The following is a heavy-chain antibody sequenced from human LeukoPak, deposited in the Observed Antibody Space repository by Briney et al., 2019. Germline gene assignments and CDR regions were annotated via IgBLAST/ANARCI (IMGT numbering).Heavy chain of an antibody. V-gene: IGHV1-2*02. CDR3: ARRGMYYYDSSGYYYGVTGDLDY. J-gene: IGHJ4*02. D-gene: IGHD3-22*01. Sequence: ASVKVSCKASGYTFTGYYMHWVRQAPGQGLEWMGWINPNSGGTNYAQKFQGRVTMTRDTSISTAYMELSRLRSDDTAVYYCARRGMYYYDSSGYYYGVTGDLDYWGQGTLVTVSS. CDR2: INPNSGGT. CDR1: GYTFTGYY.